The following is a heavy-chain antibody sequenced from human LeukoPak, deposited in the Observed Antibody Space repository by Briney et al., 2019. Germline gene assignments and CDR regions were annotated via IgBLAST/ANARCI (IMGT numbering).Heavy chain of an antibody. CDR1: GFTVSSNY. J-gene: IGHJ4*02. CDR3: ARTPPGDSSGSIDY. V-gene: IGHV3-53*01. D-gene: IGHD3-22*01. Sequence: GGSLRLSCAASGFTVSSNYTSWVRQAPGKGLEWVSVIYSGGSTYYADSVKGRFTISRDNSKNTLYLQMNSLRAEDTAVYYCARTPPGDSSGSIDYWGQGTLVTVSS. CDR2: IYSGGST.